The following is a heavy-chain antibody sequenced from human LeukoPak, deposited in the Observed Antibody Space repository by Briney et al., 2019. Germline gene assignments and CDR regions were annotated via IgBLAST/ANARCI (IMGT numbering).Heavy chain of an antibody. V-gene: IGHV1-24*01. J-gene: IGHJ4*02. CDR3: ATPSPLRYFDWLLSH. D-gene: IGHD3-9*01. CDR1: GYTLTELS. Sequence: ASVKVSCKVSGYTLTELSMHWVRQAIGKGLEWMGGFDPEDGETIYAQKFQGRVTMAEDTSTDTAYMELSSLRSEDTAVYYCATPSPLRYFDWLLSHWGQGTLVTVSS. CDR2: FDPEDGET.